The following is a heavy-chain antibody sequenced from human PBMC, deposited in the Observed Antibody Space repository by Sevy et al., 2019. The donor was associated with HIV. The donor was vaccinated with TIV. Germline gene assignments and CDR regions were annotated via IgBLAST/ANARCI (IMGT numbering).Heavy chain of an antibody. D-gene: IGHD3-3*01. Sequence: GGSLRLSCAASGFTFNTHVMNWVRQAPGKGLEWVSSITSGSSYIFYADSVKGRFTTSRDNAKNSLYLQMNSLRAEDTAVYYCARDKTILEGRYGMDVWGQGTTVTVSS. CDR2: ITSGSSYI. CDR3: ARDKTILEGRYGMDV. J-gene: IGHJ6*02. CDR1: GFTFNTHV. V-gene: IGHV3-21*01.